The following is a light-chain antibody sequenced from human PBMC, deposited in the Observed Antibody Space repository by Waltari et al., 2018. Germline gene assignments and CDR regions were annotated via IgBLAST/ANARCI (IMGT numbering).Light chain of an antibody. Sequence: SYVLTQPPSVSVAPGKTARITCGGNKIASKRVHWYQQRPGQAPVLVVNDDYDRPSGIPERFSGSKSGNPATLTIRGVEAGDEADYSCQVWDGSSDHYVFGTGTKVTVL. CDR3: QVWDGSSDHYV. CDR1: KIASKR. J-gene: IGLJ1*01. V-gene: IGLV3-21*03. CDR2: DDY.